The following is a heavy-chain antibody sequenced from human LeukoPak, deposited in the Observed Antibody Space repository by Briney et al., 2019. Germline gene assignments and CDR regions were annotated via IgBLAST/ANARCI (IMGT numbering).Heavy chain of an antibody. CDR3: AGNYGYFYYYYGMDV. CDR2: IYYSGST. CDR1: GGSISSYY. Sequence: SETLSPTCTVSGGSISSYYWSWIRQPAGKGLEWIGYIYYSGSTNYNPSLKSRVTISVDTSKNQFSLKLSSVTAADMAVYYCAGNYGYFYYYYGMDVWGQGTTVTVSS. J-gene: IGHJ6*02. V-gene: IGHV4-59*01. D-gene: IGHD5-18*01.